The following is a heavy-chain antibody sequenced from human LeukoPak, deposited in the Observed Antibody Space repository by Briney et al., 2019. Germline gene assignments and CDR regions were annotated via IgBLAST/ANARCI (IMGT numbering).Heavy chain of an antibody. CDR1: GGTFSSYA. Sequence: SVKVSCKASGGTFSSYAISWVRQAPGQGLEWMGGIIPIFGTENYAQKFQGRVTITADESTSTAYMELSSLRSEDTAVYYCASNIVGATPPYYFDYWGQGTLVTVSS. J-gene: IGHJ4*02. CDR3: ASNIVGATPPYYFDY. D-gene: IGHD1-26*01. V-gene: IGHV1-69*01. CDR2: IIPIFGTE.